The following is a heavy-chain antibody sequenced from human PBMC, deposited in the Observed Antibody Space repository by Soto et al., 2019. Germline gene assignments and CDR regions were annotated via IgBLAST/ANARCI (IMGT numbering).Heavy chain of an antibody. J-gene: IGHJ4*02. V-gene: IGHV6-1*01. CDR1: GDSVSSSSAA. CDR2: TYYRSKWYN. D-gene: IGHD4-17*01. Sequence: SQTLSLTCAISGDSVSSSSAAWNWISQSPSRGLEWLGRTYYRSKWYNDYAVSVKSRITINSDTSKNQFSLHLNSVTPEDTAVDYCAGDVYVDYGGGFDSWGQGTLVTVSS. CDR3: AGDVYVDYGGGFDS.